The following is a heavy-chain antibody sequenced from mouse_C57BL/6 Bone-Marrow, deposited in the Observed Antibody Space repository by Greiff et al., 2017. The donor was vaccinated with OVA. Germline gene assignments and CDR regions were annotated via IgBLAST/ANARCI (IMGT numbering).Heavy chain of an antibody. CDR2: IYPGSGNT. CDR3: ARLDLLYFDY. D-gene: IGHD1-1*01. Sequence: QVQLQQSGAELVRPGASVKLSCKASGYTFTDYYINWVKQRPGQGLEWIARIYPGSGNTYYNEKFKGKATLTAEKSSSTAYMQLSSLTSEDSAVYFCARLDLLYFDYWGQGTTLTVSS. CDR1: GYTFTDYY. J-gene: IGHJ2*01. V-gene: IGHV1-76*01.